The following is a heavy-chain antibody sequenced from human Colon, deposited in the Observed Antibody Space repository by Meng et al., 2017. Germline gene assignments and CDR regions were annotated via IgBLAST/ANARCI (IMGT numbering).Heavy chain of an antibody. CDR3: ARDRRYNWNYGDAFDI. Sequence: ASVKVSCKASGYTFTSYGISWVRQAPGQGLEWMGWISAYNGNTNYAQKLQGRVTMTTDTSTSTAYMELRSLRSDDTAVYYCARDRRYNWNYGDAFDIWGQGTMVTFSS. CDR1: GYTFTSYG. J-gene: IGHJ3*02. CDR2: ISAYNGNT. V-gene: IGHV1-18*01. D-gene: IGHD1-7*01.